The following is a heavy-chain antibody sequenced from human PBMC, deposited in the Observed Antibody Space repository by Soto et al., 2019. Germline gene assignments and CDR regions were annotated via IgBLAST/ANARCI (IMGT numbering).Heavy chain of an antibody. D-gene: IGHD3-22*01. Sequence: GSLRLSCAASGFTFSSYGMHWVRQAPGKGLEWVAVIWYDGSNKYYADSVKGRFTISRDNSKNTLYLQMNSLRAEDTAVYYCARGYYDSSGYYLFDYWGQGTLVTVSS. CDR3: ARGYYDSSGYYLFDY. CDR2: IWYDGSNK. V-gene: IGHV3-33*01. CDR1: GFTFSSYG. J-gene: IGHJ4*02.